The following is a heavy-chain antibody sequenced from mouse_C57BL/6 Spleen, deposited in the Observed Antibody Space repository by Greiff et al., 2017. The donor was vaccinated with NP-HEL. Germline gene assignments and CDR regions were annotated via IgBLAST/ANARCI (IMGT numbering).Heavy chain of an antibody. J-gene: IGHJ4*01. Sequence: VKLQESGPGLVQPSQSLSITCTVSGFSLTSYGVHWVRQSPGKGLEWLGVIWRGGSTDYNAAFMSRLSITKDNSKSQVFFKMNSLQADDTAIYYCAKNWGDYYAMDYWGQGTSVTVSS. V-gene: IGHV2-5*01. CDR3: AKNWGDYYAMDY. CDR1: GFSLTSYG. CDR2: IWRGGST.